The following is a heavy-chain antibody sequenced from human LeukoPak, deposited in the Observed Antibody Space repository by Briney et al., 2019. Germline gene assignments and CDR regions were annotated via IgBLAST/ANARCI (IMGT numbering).Heavy chain of an antibody. V-gene: IGHV7-4-1*02. Sequence: ASVKVCCKASGYIFTSYVLHWVRQAPGQGLEWMGWINTNTGNPTYAQGFTGRFVFSLDTSVSTAYLQISSLKADDTAIYYCARGDYETHGYQTRWGQGTLVTVSS. CDR3: ARGDYETHGYQTR. D-gene: IGHD3-22*01. J-gene: IGHJ4*02. CDR1: GYIFTSYV. CDR2: INTNTGNP.